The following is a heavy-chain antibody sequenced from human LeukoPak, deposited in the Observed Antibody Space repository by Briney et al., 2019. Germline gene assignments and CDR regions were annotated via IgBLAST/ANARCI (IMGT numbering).Heavy chain of an antibody. CDR3: ARHHHDSGSYKAYFDY. Sequence: SETLSLTCTVSDASVTTYSRSWLRQPAGKGLEWIGRVYSSGATKYNPSLKSRVTISADTSKNLFSLKLPSVTAADTAVHYPARHHHDSGSYKAYFDYWGHGIQVTVSS. CDR2: VYSSGAT. CDR1: DASVTTYS. D-gene: IGHD3-10*01. J-gene: IGHJ4*01. V-gene: IGHV4-4*07.